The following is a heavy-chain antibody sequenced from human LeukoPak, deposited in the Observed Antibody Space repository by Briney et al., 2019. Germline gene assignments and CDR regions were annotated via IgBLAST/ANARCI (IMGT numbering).Heavy chain of an antibody. D-gene: IGHD3-10*01. J-gene: IGHJ4*02. Sequence: SETLSLTCTVSGGSLSGYYWSWIRQPPGKGLEWIGYISYSGSTNYNPSLKSRVTISIDTSKSQFSLKLSSVTAADTAVYYCARHLDYYGSGSYEYWGQGTLVTVSS. V-gene: IGHV4-59*08. CDR2: ISYSGST. CDR3: ARHLDYYGSGSYEY. CDR1: GGSLSGYY.